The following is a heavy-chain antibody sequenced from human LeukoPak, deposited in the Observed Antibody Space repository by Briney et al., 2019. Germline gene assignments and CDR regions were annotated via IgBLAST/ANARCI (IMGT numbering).Heavy chain of an antibody. CDR2: INHSGST. V-gene: IGHV4-34*01. D-gene: IGHD6-25*01. CDR3: ARVGYQRTFDY. Sequence: SETLSLTCTVSGDSISSGDYYWSWIRQPPGKGLEWIGEINHSGSTNYNPSLKSRVTISVDTSKNQFSLKLSSVTAADTAVYYCARVGYQRTFDYWGQGTLVTVSS. J-gene: IGHJ4*02. CDR1: GDSISSGDYY.